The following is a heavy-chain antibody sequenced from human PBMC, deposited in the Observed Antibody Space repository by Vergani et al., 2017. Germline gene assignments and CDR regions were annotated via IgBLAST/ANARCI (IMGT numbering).Heavy chain of an antibody. V-gene: IGHV4-38-2*01. D-gene: IGHD5-12*01. CDR1: GYSLRNGYY. J-gene: IGHJ4*02. CDR3: TRQPQEGASGPPSVPT. CDR2: IYHSGST. Sequence: QVQLQESGPGLVEPSETLSLTCSVSGYSLRNGYYWGWIPQPPGKGLEWIGSIYHSGSTHYNPSLKSRVTISVDTSKNDFSLKVTSVTAADTAVYYCTRQPQEGASGPPSVPTWGQGISVIVSS.